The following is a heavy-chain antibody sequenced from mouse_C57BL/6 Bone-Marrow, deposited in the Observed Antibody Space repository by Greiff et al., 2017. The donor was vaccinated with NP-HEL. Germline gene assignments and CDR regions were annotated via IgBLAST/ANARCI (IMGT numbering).Heavy chain of an antibody. CDR2: IYPGSGNT. CDR1: GYSFTSYY. Sequence: QVQLKESGPELVKPGASVQISCKASGYSFTSYYIHWVKQRPGQGLEWIGWIYPGSGNTKYNEKFKGKATLTAYTSSSTAYMQLSSLTSEDSAVYYCARRKGLLLFAYWGQGTLVTVSA. J-gene: IGHJ3*01. V-gene: IGHV1-66*01. CDR3: ARRKGLLLFAY. D-gene: IGHD1-1*01.